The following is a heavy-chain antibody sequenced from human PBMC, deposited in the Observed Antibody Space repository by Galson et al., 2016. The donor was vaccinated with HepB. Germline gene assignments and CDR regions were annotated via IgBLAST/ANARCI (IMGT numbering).Heavy chain of an antibody. J-gene: IGHJ4*02. D-gene: IGHD2-15*01. CDR2: INPNSGGT. CDR1: GYTFTDYY. V-gene: IGHV1-2*06. Sequence: SVKVSCKASGYTFTDYYMHWVRQAPGQGLEWMGRINPNSGGTNYAQKIQGRVTMTRDTSIRTAYIEVSRLRSDDTAVYYCERENCNGGSCPSDDWGQGTLVTVSS. CDR3: ERENCNGGSCPSDD.